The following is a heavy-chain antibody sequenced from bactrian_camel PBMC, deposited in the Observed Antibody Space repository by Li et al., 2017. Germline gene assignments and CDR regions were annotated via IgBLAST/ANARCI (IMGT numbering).Heavy chain of an antibody. CDR3: RAERGKWTLEQRCRSNY. J-gene: IGHJ4*01. CDR2: VYTVRGTT. V-gene: IGHV3S31*01. D-gene: IGHD1*01. Sequence: DVQLVESGGGSVQAGGSLRLSCAVLEYTYTDWCMAWFRQAPGKEREGVATVYTVRGTTYHADSVKGHFAISRDNAKNTLYLQMNSLQPEDTAMYYCRAERGKWTLEQRCRSNYWGQGTQVTVS. CDR1: EYTYTDWC.